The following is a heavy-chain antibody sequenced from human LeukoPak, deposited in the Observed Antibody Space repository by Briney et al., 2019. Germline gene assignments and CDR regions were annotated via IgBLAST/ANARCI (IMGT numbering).Heavy chain of an antibody. D-gene: IGHD1-26*01. V-gene: IGHV4-30-4*08. CDR2: IYYSGST. CDR1: GGSISSGDYY. J-gene: IGHJ4*02. CDR3: ARIVGATIDY. Sequence: SETLSLTCTVSGGSISSGDYYWSWVRQPPGKGLEWIGYIYYSGSTYYNPSLKSRVTISVDTSKNQFSLKLSSVTAADTAVYYCARIVGATIDYWGQGTLVTVSS.